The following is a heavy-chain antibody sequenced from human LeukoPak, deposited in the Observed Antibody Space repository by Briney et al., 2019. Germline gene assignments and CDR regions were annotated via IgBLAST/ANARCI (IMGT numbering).Heavy chain of an antibody. V-gene: IGHV3-21*01. D-gene: IGHD2-8*02. CDR3: ARVAVSGPTGWFDS. CDR2: ISSTSAYI. Sequence: GGSLRLSCAGSGFALKSYSLSWVRQAPGKGLEWVTSISSTSAYIYYADSVKGRFTISRDNVDNVVYLQMNSLGAEDTAVYYCARVAVSGPTGWFDSWGQGTLVIVSS. CDR1: GFALKSYS. J-gene: IGHJ5*01.